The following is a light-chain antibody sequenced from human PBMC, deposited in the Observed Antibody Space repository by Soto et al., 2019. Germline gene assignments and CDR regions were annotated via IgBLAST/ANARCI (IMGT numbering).Light chain of an antibody. J-gene: IGLJ1*01. Sequence: QSALTQPASVSGSPGQSITVSCTGTSSDVGGYNCVSWYQQYPGKAPKLMIYDVTNRPSGVSYRFSGSKSGNTASLTISGLQAEDEADYYCSSCTSSATVVFGTGTKLTVL. CDR3: SSCTSSATVV. CDR2: DVT. V-gene: IGLV2-14*01. CDR1: SSDVGGYNC.